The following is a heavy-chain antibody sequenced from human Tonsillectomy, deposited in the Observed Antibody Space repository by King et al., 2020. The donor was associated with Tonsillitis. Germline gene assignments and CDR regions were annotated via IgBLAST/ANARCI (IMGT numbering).Heavy chain of an antibody. CDR3: AGRSLSVAGTKFADY. CDR2: INHSGST. V-gene: IGHV4-34*01. D-gene: IGHD6-19*01. CDR1: GGSFSGYY. Sequence: VQLQQWGAGLLKPSETLSLTCAVSGGSFSGYYWSWIRQPPGKGLEWIGEINHSGSTNYNPSLKSRVTIAVDRSKNQFSLKLSSVTAADTAVYYCAGRSLSVAGTKFADYWGQGTLVTVSS. J-gene: IGHJ4*02.